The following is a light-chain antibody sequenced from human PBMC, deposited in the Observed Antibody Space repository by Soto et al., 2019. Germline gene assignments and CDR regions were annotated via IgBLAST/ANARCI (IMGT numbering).Light chain of an antibody. CDR3: SSYRSSSTLYV. J-gene: IGLJ1*01. V-gene: IGLV2-14*03. Sequence: QSALTQPASVSGSPGQSITISCTGTSSDVGGYNYVSWYQQHPGKAPKLMIYDVINRPSGVSNRFPGSKSGNTASLTISGLQTEEEAAYYCSSYRSSSTLYVFGTGTKLTVL. CDR2: DVI. CDR1: SSDVGGYNY.